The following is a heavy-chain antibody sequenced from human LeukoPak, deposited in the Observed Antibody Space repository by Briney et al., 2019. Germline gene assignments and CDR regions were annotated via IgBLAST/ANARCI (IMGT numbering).Heavy chain of an antibody. CDR1: GFTFTRYW. CDR2: IQQGGTVA. D-gene: IGHD1-1*01. Sequence: GGSLRLSCAASGFTFTRYWMAWVRQAPGKGLEWVANIQQGGTVAYYLDSVRGRFTISRDNAKNSTYLQMNSLRADDTAIYFCSNGIYDNSYWGQGTLVTVSS. J-gene: IGHJ4*02. CDR3: SNGIYDNSY. V-gene: IGHV3-7*01.